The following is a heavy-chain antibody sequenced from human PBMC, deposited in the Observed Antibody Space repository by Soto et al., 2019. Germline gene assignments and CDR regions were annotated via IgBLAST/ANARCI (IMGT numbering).Heavy chain of an antibody. CDR3: ASGASRWYPYFFDS. V-gene: IGHV1-69*01. CDR2: IIPYYTTL. Sequence: QAQVVQSGAEVRKPGSSVKLSCKASEGTFNSYAIAWVRQAPGQGLEWMGGIIPYYTTLNYAQKFQDRVTITADDSTNTGYMELSSLRSDDTAVYFCASGASRWYPYFFDSWAQGTLVTVSS. CDR1: EGTFNSYA. J-gene: IGHJ4*02. D-gene: IGHD6-13*01.